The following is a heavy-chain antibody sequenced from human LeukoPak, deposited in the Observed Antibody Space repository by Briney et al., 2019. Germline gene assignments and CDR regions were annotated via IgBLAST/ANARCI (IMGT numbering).Heavy chain of an antibody. CDR1: GGSISSYY. CDR3: ARHPRDNSGYFSWFDP. Sequence: PSETLSLTCTVSGGSISSYYWSWIRQPPGKGLEWSGYIHTSGSTNYNPSLKSRVTTSVDTSKNQFSLTLTSVTAADTAVYYCARHPRDNSGYFSWFDPWGQGTLITVSS. J-gene: IGHJ5*02. D-gene: IGHD3-22*01. CDR2: IHTSGST. V-gene: IGHV4-4*09.